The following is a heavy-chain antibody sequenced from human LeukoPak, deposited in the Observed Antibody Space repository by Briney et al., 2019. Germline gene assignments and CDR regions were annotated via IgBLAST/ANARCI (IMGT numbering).Heavy chain of an antibody. CDR1: GGSISSYY. D-gene: IGHD6-6*01. V-gene: IGHV4-4*07. CDR3: ARGLSSSSLCWFDP. CDR2: IYTSGST. Sequence: PSETLSLTCTVSGGSISSYYWSWLRQPAGKGLEWLGRIYTSGSTNYNPSLKSRVTMSVDTSKNQFPLNLSSVTAADTAVYYGARGLSSSSLCWFDPWGQGTLVNVS. J-gene: IGHJ5*02.